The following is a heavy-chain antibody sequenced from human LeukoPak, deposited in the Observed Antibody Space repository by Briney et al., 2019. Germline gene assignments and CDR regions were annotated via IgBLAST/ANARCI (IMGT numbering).Heavy chain of an antibody. D-gene: IGHD3-10*01. V-gene: IGHV4-30-4*08. CDR1: GGSISSGDYY. CDR2: IYYSGST. CDR3: ARVLGGSGRYFDY. Sequence: SETLSLTCTVSGGSISSGDYYWSWIRQPPGKGLEWIGYIYYSGSTYYNPSLKSRVTISVDTSKNQFSLKLSSVTAADTAVYYCARVLGGSGRYFDYWGQGTLVTVSS. J-gene: IGHJ4*02.